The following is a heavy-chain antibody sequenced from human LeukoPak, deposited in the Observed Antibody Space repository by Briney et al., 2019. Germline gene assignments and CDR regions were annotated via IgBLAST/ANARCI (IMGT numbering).Heavy chain of an antibody. CDR2: IIHIFGTA. V-gene: IGHV1-69*05. Sequence: SVKVSCKASGGTFSSYAISWVRQAPGQGVEWMGGIIHIFGTANYAQNFQGRVTITTDESTSTAYMELSSLRSEDTAVYYCARDYYGSGRSDWGQGTLVTVSS. CDR1: GGTFSSYA. D-gene: IGHD3-10*01. J-gene: IGHJ4*02. CDR3: ARDYYGSGRSD.